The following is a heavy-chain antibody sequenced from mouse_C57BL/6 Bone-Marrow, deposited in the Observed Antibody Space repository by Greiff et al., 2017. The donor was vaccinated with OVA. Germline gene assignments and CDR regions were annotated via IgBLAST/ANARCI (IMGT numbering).Heavy chain of an antibody. Sequence: EVKLVESGAELVKPGASVKLSCTASGFNIKDYYMHWVKQRTEQGLEWIGRIDPEDGETKYAPKFQGKATITADTSSNTAYLQLSSLTSEDTAVYYCALYGSSYCWYFDVWGTGTTVTVSS. D-gene: IGHD1-1*01. J-gene: IGHJ1*03. CDR2: IDPEDGET. V-gene: IGHV14-2*01. CDR3: ALYGSSYCWYFDV. CDR1: GFNIKDYY.